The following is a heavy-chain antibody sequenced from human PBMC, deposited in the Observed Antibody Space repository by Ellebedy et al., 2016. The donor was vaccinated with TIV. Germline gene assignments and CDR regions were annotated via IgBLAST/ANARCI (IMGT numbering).Heavy chain of an antibody. Sequence: SETLSLXCTVSGGSISSGDYYWSWIRQPPGKGLEWIGYIYYSGSTYYNPSLKSRVTISVDTSKNQFSLKLSSVTAADTAVYYCARAGIPGIAVAEDSWFDPWGQGTLVTVSS. V-gene: IGHV4-30-4*01. CDR3: ARAGIPGIAVAEDSWFDP. D-gene: IGHD6-19*01. CDR2: IYYSGST. J-gene: IGHJ5*02. CDR1: GGSISSGDYY.